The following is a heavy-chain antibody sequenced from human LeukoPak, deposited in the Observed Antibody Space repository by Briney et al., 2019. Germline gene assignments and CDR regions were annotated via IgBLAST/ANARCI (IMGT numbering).Heavy chain of an antibody. CDR2: IYHSGST. D-gene: IGHD3-22*01. J-gene: IGHJ4*02. CDR3: AAYYYDSSGYWNFDY. V-gene: IGHV4-59*12. CDR1: GGSISSYY. Sequence: SETLSLTCTVSGGSISSYYWSWIRQPPGKGLEWIGYIYHSGSTNYNPSLKSRVTMSVDTSKNQFSLKLSSVTAADTAVYYCAAYYYDSSGYWNFDYWGQGTLVTVSS.